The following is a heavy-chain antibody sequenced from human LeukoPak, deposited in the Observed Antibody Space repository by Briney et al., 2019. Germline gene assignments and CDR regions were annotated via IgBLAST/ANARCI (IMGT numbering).Heavy chain of an antibody. Sequence: ASVKVSCKASGYTFTGYYMHWVRQAPGQGLEWMGWINPNTGGTNYAQKFQGRVTMTRDTSISTAYMELSRLRSDDTAVYYCARDCEHLASGWPCCFDYWGQGTLVTVSS. V-gene: IGHV1-2*02. CDR2: INPNTGGT. CDR3: ARDCEHLASGWPCCFDY. D-gene: IGHD6-19*01. CDR1: GYTFTGYY. J-gene: IGHJ4*02.